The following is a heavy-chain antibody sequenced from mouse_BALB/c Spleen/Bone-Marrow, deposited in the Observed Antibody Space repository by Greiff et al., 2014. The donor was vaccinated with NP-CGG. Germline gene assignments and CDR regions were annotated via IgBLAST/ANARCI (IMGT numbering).Heavy chain of an antibody. J-gene: IGHJ2*01. D-gene: IGHD1-1*01. V-gene: IGHV1S53*02. Sequence: QVQLQQSDAELVKPGASVKISCKASGYTFTDHAIHWAKQKPEQGLEWIGYISPGTGSIKYNEKFKDKVTLTADESSSTAYMQLNSLTSEDSTVYFCNYYGNTFDYWGQGTTLTVSS. CDR3: NYYGNTFDY. CDR1: GYTFTDHA. CDR2: ISPGTGSI.